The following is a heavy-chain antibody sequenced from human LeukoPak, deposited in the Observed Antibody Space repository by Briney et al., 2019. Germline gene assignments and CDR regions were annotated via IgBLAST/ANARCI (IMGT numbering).Heavy chain of an antibody. J-gene: IGHJ4*02. CDR2: IKQDGSEK. V-gene: IGHV3-7*01. Sequence: GGSLRLSCAASGLTFSSYWMNWVRQAPGKGLEWVANIKQDGSEKYYVDSVKGRFTISRDNAKNSLYLLVDSLRAEDTAIYYCARARGGSFDYWGQGTLVTVPS. D-gene: IGHD2-15*01. CDR3: ARARGGSFDY. CDR1: GLTFSSYW.